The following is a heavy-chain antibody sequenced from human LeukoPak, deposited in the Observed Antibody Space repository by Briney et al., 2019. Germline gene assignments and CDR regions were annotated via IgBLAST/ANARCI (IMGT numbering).Heavy chain of an antibody. J-gene: IGHJ2*01. D-gene: IGHD6-13*01. CDR2: IYHSGST. CDR1: GGSISSSNW. CDR3: ARVPHSSSLVGVRWYFDL. V-gene: IGHV4-4*02. Sequence: PSETLSLTCAVSGGSISSSNWWSWVRQPPGKGLEWIGEIYHSGSTNYNPSLKSRVTISVDKSKDQFSLKLSSVTAADTAVYYCARVPHSSSLVGVRWYFDLWGRGTLVTVSS.